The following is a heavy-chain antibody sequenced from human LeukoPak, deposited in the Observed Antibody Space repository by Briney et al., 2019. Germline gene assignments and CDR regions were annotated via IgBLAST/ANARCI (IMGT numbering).Heavy chain of an antibody. J-gene: IGHJ3*02. Sequence: KSSETLSLTCAVSGGSISSSNWWSWVRQPPGKYLEWIGEISHSGSTNYTPSLKSRVTISVDKSKNQFSLKLSSVTAADTAVYYCARYSSSWYGDIWGQGTMVTVSS. CDR2: ISHSGST. CDR1: GGSISSSNW. V-gene: IGHV4-4*02. D-gene: IGHD6-13*01. CDR3: ARYSSSWYGDI.